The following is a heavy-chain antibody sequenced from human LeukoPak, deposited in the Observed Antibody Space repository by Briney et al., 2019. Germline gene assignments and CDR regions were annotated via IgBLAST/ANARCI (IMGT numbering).Heavy chain of an antibody. CDR1: GFTFSNYA. D-gene: IGHD3-16*01. CDR3: AKDLKAVLFDYFDY. V-gene: IGHV3-23*01. Sequence: GGSLRLSCAASGFTFSNYAMSWVRQAPGKGLEWVSTVPGSGSSTSYADSVQGRFTISRDNSKNTLYLQMNSLRAEDTAVYYCAKDLKAVLFDYFDYWGQGALVTVSS. CDR2: VPGSGSST. J-gene: IGHJ4*02.